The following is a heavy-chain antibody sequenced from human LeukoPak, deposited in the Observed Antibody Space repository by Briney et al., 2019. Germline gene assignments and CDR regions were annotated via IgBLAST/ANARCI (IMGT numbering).Heavy chain of an antibody. Sequence: GGSLRLSCAASGFTFSSYVMHWVRQAPGKGLEWVAVILYDGSKKYYADSVKGRFTISRDNSKNTLYLQMNSLRAEDTAVYYCAKDLYSSSHRYYYMDVWGKGTTVTISS. CDR1: GFTFSSYV. J-gene: IGHJ6*03. D-gene: IGHD6-13*01. V-gene: IGHV3-30*04. CDR2: ILYDGSKK. CDR3: AKDLYSSSHRYYYMDV.